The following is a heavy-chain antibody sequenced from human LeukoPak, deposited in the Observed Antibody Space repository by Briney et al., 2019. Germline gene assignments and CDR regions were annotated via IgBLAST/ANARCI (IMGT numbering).Heavy chain of an antibody. Sequence: GGSLRLSCAASGFSFSDHYMDWVRQAPGKGLEWVGRIRNKANSYTTEYAASVKGRFTISRDDSKNSLYLQMNSLKIDDTAVYFCVRRVDTFRGSFIYWGQGTLVTVSS. D-gene: IGHD5-18*01. CDR3: VRRVDTFRGSFIY. J-gene: IGHJ4*02. CDR2: IRNKANSYTT. CDR1: GFSFSDHY. V-gene: IGHV3-72*01.